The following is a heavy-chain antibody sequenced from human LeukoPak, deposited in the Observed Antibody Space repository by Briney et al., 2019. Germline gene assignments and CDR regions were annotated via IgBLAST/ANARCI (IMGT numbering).Heavy chain of an antibody. CDR1: GGSFSGYY. CDR2: INHSGST. CDR3: ARGGYSYGHTG. V-gene: IGHV4-34*01. J-gene: IGHJ4*02. D-gene: IGHD5-18*01. Sequence: SETLSLTCAVYGGSFSGYYWSWIRQPPGKGLEWIGEINHSGSTNYNPSLKSRVTISVDTSKNQFSLKLSSVTAADTAVYYCARGGYSYGHTGWGQGTLVTVSS.